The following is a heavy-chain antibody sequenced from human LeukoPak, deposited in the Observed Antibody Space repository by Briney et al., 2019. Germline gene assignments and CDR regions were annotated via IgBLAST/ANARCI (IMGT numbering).Heavy chain of an antibody. CDR3: ARAPGSGGSRSERRVNDY. Sequence: SETLSLTCAVYGGSFSGYYWSWIRQPPGKGLEWIGEINHSGSTNYNPSLKSRVTISVDTSKNQFSLKLSSVTAADTAVYYCARAPGSGGSRSERRVNDYWGQGTLVTVSS. CDR1: GGSFSGYY. V-gene: IGHV4-34*01. J-gene: IGHJ4*02. D-gene: IGHD2-15*01. CDR2: INHSGST.